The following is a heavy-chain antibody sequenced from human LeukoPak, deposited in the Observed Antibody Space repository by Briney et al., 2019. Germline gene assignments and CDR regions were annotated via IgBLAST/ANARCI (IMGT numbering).Heavy chain of an antibody. CDR1: GFTFSSYG. J-gene: IGHJ6*02. CDR3: ARDNLAYYYYGMDV. Sequence: GGSLRLSCAASGFTFSSYGMHWVRQAPGKGLEWVAVIWYDGSNKYYADSVKGRFTISRDNSKNTLYLQMNSPRAEDTAVYYCARDNLAYYYYGMDVWGQGTTVTVSS. CDR2: IWYDGSNK. D-gene: IGHD3-16*01. V-gene: IGHV3-33*01.